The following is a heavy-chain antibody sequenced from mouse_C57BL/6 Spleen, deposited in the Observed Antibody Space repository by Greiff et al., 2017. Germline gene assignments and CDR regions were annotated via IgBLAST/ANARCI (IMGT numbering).Heavy chain of an antibody. Sequence: QVQLKESGPGILQPSQTLSLTCSFSGFSLSTFGMGVGWIRQPSGKGLEWLAHIWWDDDKYYNPALKSRLTISKDTSKNQVFLKIANVDTADTATYYCARTYYYGSRYWYFDVWGTGTTVTVSS. CDR3: ARTYYYGSRYWYFDV. CDR2: IWWDDDK. J-gene: IGHJ1*03. D-gene: IGHD1-1*01. V-gene: IGHV8-8*01. CDR1: GFSLSTFGMG.